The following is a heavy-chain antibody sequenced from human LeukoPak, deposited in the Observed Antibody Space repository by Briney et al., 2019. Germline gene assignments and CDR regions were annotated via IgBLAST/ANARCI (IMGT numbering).Heavy chain of an antibody. D-gene: IGHD3-22*01. CDR1: GFTFSSYW. V-gene: IGHV3-7*01. Sequence: GESLRLSCAASGFTFSSYWMSWVRQAPGKGLEWVANIKQDGSEKYYVDSVKGRFTISRDNAKNSLYLQMNSLRAEDTAVYYCARGYLDDSSGYSFDYSGEGTLVTVSS. CDR2: IKQDGSEK. J-gene: IGHJ4*02. CDR3: ARGYLDDSSGYSFDY.